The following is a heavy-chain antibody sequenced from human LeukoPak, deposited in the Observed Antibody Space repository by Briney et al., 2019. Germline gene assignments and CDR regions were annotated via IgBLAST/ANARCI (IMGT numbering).Heavy chain of an antibody. CDR1: AGSISSYY. D-gene: IGHD4-17*01. CDR3: ATSSPDYGDYNRAYYYYGMDV. V-gene: IGHV4-59*12. J-gene: IGHJ6*02. CDR2: IYYSGST. Sequence: SETLSLTCTVSAGSISSYYWTWIRQPPGKGLEWIGYIYYSGSTNYNPSLKSRVAISLDTSKNQFSLKLSSVTAADTAVYYCATSSPDYGDYNRAYYYYGMDVWGQGTTVTVSS.